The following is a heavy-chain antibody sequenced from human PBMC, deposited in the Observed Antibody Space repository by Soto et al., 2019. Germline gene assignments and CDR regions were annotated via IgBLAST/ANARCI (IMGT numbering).Heavy chain of an antibody. V-gene: IGHV4-31*03. CDR1: GGSISSGGYY. D-gene: IGHD1-26*01. Sequence: SETLSLTCTVSGGSISSGGYYWSWIRQHPGKGLEWIGYIYYSGSTYYNPSLKSRVTISVDTSKNQFSLKLSSVTAADTAVYYCARRSLLRRYYYGMDVWGQGTTVTVSS. J-gene: IGHJ6*02. CDR3: ARRSLLRRYYYGMDV. CDR2: IYYSGST.